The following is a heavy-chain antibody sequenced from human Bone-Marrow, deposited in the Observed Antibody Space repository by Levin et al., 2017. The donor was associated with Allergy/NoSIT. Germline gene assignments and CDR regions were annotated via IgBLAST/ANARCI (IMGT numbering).Heavy chain of an antibody. CDR1: GFDFSRYG. J-gene: IGHJ6*02. V-gene: IGHV3-33*08. Sequence: GGSLRLSCSATGFDFSRYGIHWVRQAPGKGLEWVAGVWHDGLNKFYAESVKGRFTISRDNGKKTLYLEMSSLRDEDTAVYYCAMGSTVTSHGLDVWGQGTTVTV. CDR2: VWHDGLNK. D-gene: IGHD4-17*01. CDR3: AMGSTVTSHGLDV.